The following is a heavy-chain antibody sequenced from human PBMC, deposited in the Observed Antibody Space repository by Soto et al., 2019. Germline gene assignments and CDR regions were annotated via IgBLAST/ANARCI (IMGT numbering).Heavy chain of an antibody. CDR3: ATPYAYCGGGCYWYFYCGVDV. CDR1: AFNSYNYA. J-gene: IGHJ6*02. V-gene: IGHV3-23*01. Sequence: LXLSCAASAFNSYNYAMTWIRQAPGKGLEWGSAISGGGGSTYYADSVKGRFTISRDSSQNTLYLQMNSLRAEDTAVYYCATPYAYCGGGCYWYFYCGVDVWGQGTRVTV. D-gene: IGHD2-21*02. CDR2: ISGGGGST.